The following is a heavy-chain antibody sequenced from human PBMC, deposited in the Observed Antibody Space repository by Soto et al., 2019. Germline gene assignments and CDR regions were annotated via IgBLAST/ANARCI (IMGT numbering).Heavy chain of an antibody. CDR1: GFTVSSNY. V-gene: IGHV3-66*01. Sequence: GGSLRLSCAASGFTVSSNYMSWVRQAPGKGLEWVSVIYSGGSTYYADSVKGRFTISRDNSKNTLYLQMNSLRAEDTAVYYCARDMQYYDILTGYQYYYYYYMDVWGKGTTVTVSS. CDR3: ARDMQYYDILTGYQYYYYYYMDV. D-gene: IGHD3-9*01. J-gene: IGHJ6*03. CDR2: IYSGGST.